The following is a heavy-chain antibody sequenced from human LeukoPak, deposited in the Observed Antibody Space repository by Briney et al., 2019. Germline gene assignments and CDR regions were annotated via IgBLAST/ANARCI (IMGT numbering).Heavy chain of an antibody. CDR3: ATPSFFGVVISAFHI. D-gene: IGHD3-3*01. CDR1: GYTLTELP. CDR2: FDPEDGET. V-gene: IGHV1-24*01. J-gene: IGHJ3*02. Sequence: ASVEVSCKVSGYTLTELPIHWVRQAPGKGLEWMGGFDPEDGETIYAQKYQGRVTMTEDTSTDTAYIELSSLTYEDTAVYYCATPSFFGVVISAFHIWGQGTKVTVSS.